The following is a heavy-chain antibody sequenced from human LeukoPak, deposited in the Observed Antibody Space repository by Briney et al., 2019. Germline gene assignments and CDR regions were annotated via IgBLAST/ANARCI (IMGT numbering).Heavy chain of an antibody. D-gene: IGHD1-26*01. Sequence: SVKVSRKAPGGTFSSYAISWVRQAPGQGLEWMGRIIPILGIANYAQKLQGRVTITADKSTSTAYMELSSLRSEDSAVYYCARSDSGHYFDYRGQGTLVTVSS. CDR2: IIPILGIA. J-gene: IGHJ4*02. CDR1: GGTFSSYA. CDR3: ARSDSGHYFDY. V-gene: IGHV1-69*04.